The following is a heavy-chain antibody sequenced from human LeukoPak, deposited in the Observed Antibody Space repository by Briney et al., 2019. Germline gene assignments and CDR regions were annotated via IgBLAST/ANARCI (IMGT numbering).Heavy chain of an antibody. V-gene: IGHV3-23*01. Sequence: QPGGSLRLSCVASGFTFSSYGISWVRQAPGKGLEWVSAISSTGGTTYYAESVKGHFTISRDNSKNSLYLQMNSLRAEDTAVYYCAGPMGPAAIFGFDYWGQGTLVTVSS. J-gene: IGHJ4*02. CDR3: AGPMGPAAIFGFDY. D-gene: IGHD2-2*01. CDR2: ISSTGGTT. CDR1: GFTFSSYG.